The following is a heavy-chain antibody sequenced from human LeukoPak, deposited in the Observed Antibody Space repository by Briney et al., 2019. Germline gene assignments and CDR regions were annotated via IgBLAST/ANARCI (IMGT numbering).Heavy chain of an antibody. D-gene: IGHD3-3*01. CDR2: IHYSGTT. Sequence: SETLSLTCTVSGGSINNYYWSWIRQPPGKGLEWVGYIHYSGTTNYSPSLKSRLTISVDTSQSHFSLRLSSVTAADTAVYFCVRHLMDAESGAFDIWGQGTMVTVSS. V-gene: IGHV4-59*01. CDR1: GGSINNYY. CDR3: VRHLMDAESGAFDI. J-gene: IGHJ3*02.